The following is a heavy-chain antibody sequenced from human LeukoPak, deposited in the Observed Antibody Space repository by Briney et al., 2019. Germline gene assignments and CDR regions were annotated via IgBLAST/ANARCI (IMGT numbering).Heavy chain of an antibody. CDR1: AYSFTIYS. Sequence: GESLKISCKVSAYSFTIYSIGWARQMPGKGMEWMGIIYPGDSATTDSPSFHGQVTISADKSITPAYLQWTSLTASDTSMSDRARLTRNYYSYYFDYWGQGTLVTVSS. J-gene: IGHJ4*02. D-gene: IGHD3-22*01. CDR3: ARLTRNYYSYYFDY. CDR2: IYPGDSAT. V-gene: IGHV5-51*01.